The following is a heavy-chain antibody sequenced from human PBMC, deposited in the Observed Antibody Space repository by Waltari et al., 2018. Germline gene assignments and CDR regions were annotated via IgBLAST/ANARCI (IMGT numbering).Heavy chain of an antibody. CDR2: IYYSGST. D-gene: IGHD1-26*01. Sequence: QLQLQESGPGLVKPSETLSLTCTVSGGSISSSSYYWGWSGQTPGKGLEWIGSIYYSGSTYYNPSIKSRVTISVDTSKNQFTLKLSSVTAADTAVYYCARDSGSYSLDYWGQGTLVTVSS. J-gene: IGHJ4*02. V-gene: IGHV4-39*07. CDR3: ARDSGSYSLDY. CDR1: GGSISSSSYY.